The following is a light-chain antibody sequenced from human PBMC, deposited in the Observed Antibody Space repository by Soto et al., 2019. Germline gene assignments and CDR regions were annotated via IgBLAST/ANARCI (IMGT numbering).Light chain of an antibody. Sequence: QSVLTQPASVSGSPGQSITISCTGTSSDVGGYNYVSWYQHHPGKAPKLMIYDVSNRPSGVSNRFSGSKSGNTASLTISGLQAEDEADYYCSSYTSRSTYVFGTRTKVTVL. CDR1: SSDVGGYNY. J-gene: IGLJ1*01. V-gene: IGLV2-14*03. CDR3: SSYTSRSTYV. CDR2: DVS.